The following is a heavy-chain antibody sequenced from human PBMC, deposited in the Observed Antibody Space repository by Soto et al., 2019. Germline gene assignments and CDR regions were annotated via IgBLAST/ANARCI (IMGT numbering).Heavy chain of an antibody. CDR1: GFTFSSYA. Sequence: QVQLVESGGGVVQPGRSLRLSCAASGFTFSSYAMHWVRQAPGKGLEWVAVISYDGSNKYYADSVKGRFTISRDNSKNTLYLQMNSLRAEDTSVYYCARRVETTTGHYYYYYGMDVWGQGTTVTVSS. CDR3: ARRVETTTGHYYYYYGMDV. D-gene: IGHD4-17*01. CDR2: ISYDGSNK. V-gene: IGHV3-30-3*01. J-gene: IGHJ6*02.